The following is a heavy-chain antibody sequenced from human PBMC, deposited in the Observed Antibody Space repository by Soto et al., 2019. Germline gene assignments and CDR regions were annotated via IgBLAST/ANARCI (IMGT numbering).Heavy chain of an antibody. V-gene: IGHV1-2*02. CDR2: INTKFGDT. J-gene: IGHJ6*02. CDR3: ARNMDYYYGPGSGNGHGF. D-gene: IGHD3-10*01. CDR1: GYTFTAYY. Sequence: QVQLVQSGAEVKEPGDSVRVSCEASGYTFTAYYIHWVRQAPGQGREWMGWINTKFGDTTYAQDFQVRVSMTRDMSTSTVYMELSTPTSGDTAIYYCARNMDYYYGPGSGNGHGFWGQGTTVTVFS.